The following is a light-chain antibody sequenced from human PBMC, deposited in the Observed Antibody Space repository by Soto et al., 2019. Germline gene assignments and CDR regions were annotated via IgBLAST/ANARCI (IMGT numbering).Light chain of an antibody. Sequence: QSALTQPASVSGSPGQSITISCTGTSSDVGFYNYVSWYQQHPGKAPKLMIYEVSNRPSGVSNRFSGSKSGNTASLTISGLQAGDEADYYCSSYTSSSPSVVFGGGTKLTVL. V-gene: IGLV2-14*01. CDR2: EVS. CDR3: SSYTSSSPSVV. CDR1: SSDVGFYNY. J-gene: IGLJ2*01.